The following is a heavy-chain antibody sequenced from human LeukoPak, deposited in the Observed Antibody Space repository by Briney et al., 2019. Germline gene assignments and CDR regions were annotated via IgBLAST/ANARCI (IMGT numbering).Heavy chain of an antibody. J-gene: IGHJ4*02. D-gene: IGHD3-22*01. CDR3: ARRYYYDSSGYSNAFDY. CDR2: ISSSSSTI. CDR1: GFTFSSYS. Sequence: PGGALRLSCAASGFTFSSYSMNWVRQAPGKGLEWVSYISSSSSTIYYADSVKGRFTISRDNAKNSLYLQMNSLRAEDTAVYYCARRYYYDSSGYSNAFDYWGQGTLVTVSS. V-gene: IGHV3-48*01.